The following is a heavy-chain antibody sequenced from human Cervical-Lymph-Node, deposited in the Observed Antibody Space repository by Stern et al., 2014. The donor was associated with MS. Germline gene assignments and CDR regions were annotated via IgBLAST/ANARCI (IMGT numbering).Heavy chain of an antibody. CDR3: ARDVVAAAICGLDV. Sequence: EVQLLESGGGLVKPGGSLRLSCAASEFTFYDYSMSWVRKAPGKGLEWVSSISDVGTYIYYADSVKGRFTISRDNAKNSLYLQMNSLRAEDTAIYYCARDVVAAAICGLDVWGQGTTVTVSS. D-gene: IGHD2-2*01. CDR1: EFTFYDYS. CDR2: ISDVGTYI. J-gene: IGHJ6*02. V-gene: IGHV3-21*01.